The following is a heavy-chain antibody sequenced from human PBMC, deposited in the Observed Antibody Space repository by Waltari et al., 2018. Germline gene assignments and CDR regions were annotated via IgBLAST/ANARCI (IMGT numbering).Heavy chain of an antibody. Sequence: EVQLVESGGGLVKPGGSLRLSCAASGFTFNNAWMSWVRQAPGKGLGWVGRIKRKTDAGTTEYAAFVKGRFTISRDDSKNTLYLQMNSLKTEDTAVYYCTTGSYYDFWSGYYRKAFDYWGQGTLVTVSS. D-gene: IGHD3-3*01. CDR2: IKRKTDAGTT. CDR1: GFTFNNAW. V-gene: IGHV3-15*01. CDR3: TTGSYYDFWSGYYRKAFDY. J-gene: IGHJ4*02.